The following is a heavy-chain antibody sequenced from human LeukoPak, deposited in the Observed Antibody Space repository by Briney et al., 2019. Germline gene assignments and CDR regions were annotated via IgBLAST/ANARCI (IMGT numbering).Heavy chain of an antibody. CDR3: AREGYCGGGTCYFDY. J-gene: IGHJ4*02. D-gene: IGHD2-15*01. CDR2: ISPDSNYK. Sequence: PGESLRLSCAASGFTFSTYSMNWLRLAPGKGLEWVSSISPDSNYKYYVDSVKGRFTVSRDNSENTLYLQMNSPRAEDTAVYYCAREGYCGGGTCYFDYWGQGTRVTVSP. CDR1: GFTFSTYS. V-gene: IGHV3-21*01.